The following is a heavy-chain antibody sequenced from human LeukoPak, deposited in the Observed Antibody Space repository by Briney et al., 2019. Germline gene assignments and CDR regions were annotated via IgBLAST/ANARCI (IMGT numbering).Heavy chain of an antibody. CDR2: INHSGGT. CDR1: GGSFSGYY. CDR3: ARERRRYYGSGSYPD. D-gene: IGHD3-10*01. Sequence: SETLSLTCAVYGGSFSGYYWSWIRQPPGKGLEWIGEINHSGGTNYNPSLKSRVTISVDTSKNQFSLKLSSVTAADTAVYYCARERRRYYGSGSYPDWGQGTLVTVSS. V-gene: IGHV4-34*01. J-gene: IGHJ4*02.